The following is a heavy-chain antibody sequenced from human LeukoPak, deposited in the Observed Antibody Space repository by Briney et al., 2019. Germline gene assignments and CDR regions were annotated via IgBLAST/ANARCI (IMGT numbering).Heavy chain of an antibody. CDR3: ARAYSSSWYFNWFDP. CDR1: GGSISSYY. J-gene: IGHJ5*02. D-gene: IGHD6-13*01. CDR2: IYTSGSN. V-gene: IGHV4-4*07. Sequence: SETLSLTCTVSGGSISSYYWSWIRQPAGKGLEWIGRIYTSGSNNYNPSLKSRVTMSVDTSKNQFSLKLSSVTAADTAVYYCARAYSSSWYFNWFDPWGQGTLVTVSS.